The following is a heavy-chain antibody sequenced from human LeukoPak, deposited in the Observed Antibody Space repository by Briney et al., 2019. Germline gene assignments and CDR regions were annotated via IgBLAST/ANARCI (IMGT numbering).Heavy chain of an antibody. CDR1: GFTFRSYW. J-gene: IGHJ4*02. CDR2: INQEASRT. V-gene: IGHV3-7*01. D-gene: IGHD2/OR15-2a*01. CDR3: AKYLSRAFDS. Sequence: GGSLRLSCAASGFTFRSYWMSWVRQAPGKGLEWLGHINQEASRTDHADSVKGRFTISRNNTRNLLFLHMSSLRAEDTAVYYCAKYLSRAFDSWGQGILVSVSS.